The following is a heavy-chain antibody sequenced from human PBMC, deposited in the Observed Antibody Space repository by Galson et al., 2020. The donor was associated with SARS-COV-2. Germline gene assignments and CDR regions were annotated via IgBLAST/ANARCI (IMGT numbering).Heavy chain of an antibody. CDR1: GFTFSSYW. CDR2: INSDGSRT. CDR3: ARDTAVVGVTVDY. Sequence: GGSLRLSCAASGFTFSSYWMHWVRQGPGKGLVWVSRINSDGSRTSYADSVKGRFTISRDNAKNTLYLQMNSLRAEDTAVYYCARDTAVVGVTVDYWGQGTLVTVSS. V-gene: IGHV3-74*01. D-gene: IGHD6-19*01. J-gene: IGHJ4*02.